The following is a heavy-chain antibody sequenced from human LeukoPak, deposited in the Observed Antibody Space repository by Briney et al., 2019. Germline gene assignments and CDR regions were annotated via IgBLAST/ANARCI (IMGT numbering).Heavy chain of an antibody. CDR2: INHSGSA. CDR1: GGSFSGYY. Sequence: SETLALTCAVYGGSFSGYYWSWIRQPPGKGLEWIGEINHSGSANYNPSLKSRVTISVDTSKNQFSLKVSSVTAADTAVYYCARVYDYWGQGTLVTVSS. CDR3: ARVYDY. J-gene: IGHJ4*02. V-gene: IGHV4-34*01.